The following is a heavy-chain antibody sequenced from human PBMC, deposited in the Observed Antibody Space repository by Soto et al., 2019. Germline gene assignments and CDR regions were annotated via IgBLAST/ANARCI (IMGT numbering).Heavy chain of an antibody. J-gene: IGHJ4*02. D-gene: IGHD3-3*01. CDR1: VFTFSNAS. Sequence: GGSLIVSWAASVFTFSNASMSLVRQAPGKGLDWPGRIKSKTDGGTTDYAAPVKGRFTISRDDSKNTLYLQMNSLKTEYTAVYYCTTEGTTIFGVVIDFDYWGQGTVVPVS. CDR3: TTEGTTIFGVVIDFDY. V-gene: IGHV3-15*01. CDR2: IKSKTDGGTT.